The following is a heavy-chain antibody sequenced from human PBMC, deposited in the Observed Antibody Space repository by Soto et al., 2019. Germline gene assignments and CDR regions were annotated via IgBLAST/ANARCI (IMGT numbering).Heavy chain of an antibody. CDR1: GFTVSSNY. D-gene: IGHD2-21*02. CDR2: IYSGGST. J-gene: IGHJ3*02. Sequence: EVQLVESGGGLIQPGGSLRLSCAASGFTVSSNYMSWVGQAPGKGLEWVSVIYSGGSTYYADSVKGRFTISRDNSTSPLYLQMNRMRVEDTAVYYCARVSLAYCGGDCYPIPSDAFDIWGQGTMVTVSS. CDR3: ARVSLAYCGGDCYPIPSDAFDI. V-gene: IGHV3-53*01.